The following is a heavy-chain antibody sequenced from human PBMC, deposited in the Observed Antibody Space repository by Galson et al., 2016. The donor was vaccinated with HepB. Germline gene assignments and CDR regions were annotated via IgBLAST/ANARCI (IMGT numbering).Heavy chain of an antibody. CDR3: ARDQGGFISMMVVINYALDV. CDR2: INPDNDDT. J-gene: IGHJ6*02. Sequence: SVKVSCKASGYNFTNYAIHWVRQAPGQRLEWMGWINPDNDDTKSSQKFQGRFTITRDTSASTAYMELSSLTSEDTALYFCARDQGGFISMMVVINYALDVWGQGTAVTVSS. CDR1: GYNFTNYA. V-gene: IGHV1-3*01. D-gene: IGHD3-22*01.